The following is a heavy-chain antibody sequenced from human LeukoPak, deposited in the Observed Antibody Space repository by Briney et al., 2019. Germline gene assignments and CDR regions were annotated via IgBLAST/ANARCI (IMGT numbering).Heavy chain of an antibody. V-gene: IGHV4-59*01. J-gene: IGHJ4*02. Sequence: SETLSLTCTVSGGSISSYYWSWTRQPPGKGLEWIGYIYYSGSTNYNPSLKSRVTISVDTSKNQFSLKLSSVTAADTAVYYCARGVAVAESDYWGQGTLVTVSS. CDR3: ARGVAVAESDY. CDR1: GGSISSYY. CDR2: IYYSGST. D-gene: IGHD6-19*01.